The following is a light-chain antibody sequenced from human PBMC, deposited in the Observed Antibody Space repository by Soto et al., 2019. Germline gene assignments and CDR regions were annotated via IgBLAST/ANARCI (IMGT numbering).Light chain of an antibody. Sequence: DVQMTQSPSSLSASIGDRVTITCRASQSISRFLNWYQQKPGKAPRLLIYAASSLQSGVPSRFSGTGSGTDFTLTISSLQPEDFAIYFCQQSYITPPYTFGQGTKLEIK. V-gene: IGKV1-39*01. CDR2: AAS. J-gene: IGKJ2*01. CDR1: QSISRF. CDR3: QQSYITPPYT.